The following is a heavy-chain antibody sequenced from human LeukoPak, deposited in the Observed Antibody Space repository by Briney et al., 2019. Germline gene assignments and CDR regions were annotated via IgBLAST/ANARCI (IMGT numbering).Heavy chain of an antibody. V-gene: IGHV3-9*01. Sequence: GGSLRLSCAASGFKFDAYAIHWVRQPPGKGLEWVSIISWNGGFMDYADSVKGRFTISRDDVQNSVYLDMNSLRPEDTAFYFCAKVRGIYSSGFYFDSWGQGTLVTVSS. CDR1: GFKFDAYA. CDR3: AKVRGIYSSGFYFDS. J-gene: IGHJ4*02. D-gene: IGHD6-19*01. CDR2: ISWNGGFM.